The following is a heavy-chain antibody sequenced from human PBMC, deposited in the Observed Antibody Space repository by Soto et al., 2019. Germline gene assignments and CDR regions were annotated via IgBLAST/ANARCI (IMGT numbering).Heavy chain of an antibody. CDR2: IYSGGST. Sequence: EVQLVESGGGLVQPGGSLRLSCAASGFTVSSNYMSWVRQAPGKGLEWVSVIYSGGSTYYADSVKGRFTISRDNSKNPLYRQMNRRRAEDTAVYYCARDGTRIAVAGTPSRYYGMDVWGQGTTVTVSS. CDR1: GFTVSSNY. V-gene: IGHV3-66*01. D-gene: IGHD6-19*01. J-gene: IGHJ6*02. CDR3: ARDGTRIAVAGTPSRYYGMDV.